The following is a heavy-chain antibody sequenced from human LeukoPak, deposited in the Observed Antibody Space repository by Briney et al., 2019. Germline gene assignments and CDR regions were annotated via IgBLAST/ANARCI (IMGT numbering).Heavy chain of an antibody. J-gene: IGHJ6*04. V-gene: IGHV3-53*01. CDR1: GITVSTNY. D-gene: IGHD3-22*01. Sequence: GGSLRLTCAASGITVSTNYMNRVRQAPGKGLEWVSVIYSTDKTNYADSVQGRFTISRDPSKNTVYLQMNSPRGEDTAVYYCAREIGYYFDNHSSRLRGRFDVWGTGTTVIVSS. CDR3: AREIGYYFDNHSSRLRGRFDV. CDR2: IYSTDKT.